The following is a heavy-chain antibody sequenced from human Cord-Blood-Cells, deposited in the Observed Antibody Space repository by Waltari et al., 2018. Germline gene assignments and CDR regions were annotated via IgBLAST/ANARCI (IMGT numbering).Heavy chain of an antibody. D-gene: IGHD1-26*01. Sequence: LQLQESGPGLVKPAETLSRTRTTPGGSISSSSYNWGGIRSPPGKGLEWIGSGYYSGSTYSNPSLKSRVTISVDTSKNQFSLKLSSVTAADTAVYYCARLDSGSYDENWFDPWGQGTLVTVSS. J-gene: IGHJ5*02. V-gene: IGHV4-39*01. CDR2: GYYSGST. CDR3: ARLDSGSYDENWFDP. CDR1: GGSISSSSYN.